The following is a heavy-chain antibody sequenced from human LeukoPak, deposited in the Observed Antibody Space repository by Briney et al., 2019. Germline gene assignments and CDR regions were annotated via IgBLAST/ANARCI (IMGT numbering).Heavy chain of an antibody. CDR3: ARDRVSGSPDYYYYYMDV. V-gene: IGHV1-2*02. Sequence: ASVKVSCKASGYTFTGYYMHWVRQAPGQGLGWMGWINPNSGGTNYAQKFQGRVTMTRDTSISTAYMELSRLRSDDTAVYYCARDRVSGSPDYYYYYMDVWGKGTTVTVSS. CDR2: INPNSGGT. CDR1: GYTFTGYY. J-gene: IGHJ6*03. D-gene: IGHD1-26*01.